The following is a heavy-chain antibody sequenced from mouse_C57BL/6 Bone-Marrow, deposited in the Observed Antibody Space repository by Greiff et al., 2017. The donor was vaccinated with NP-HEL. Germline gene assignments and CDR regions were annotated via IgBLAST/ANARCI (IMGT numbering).Heavy chain of an antibody. V-gene: IGHV1-55*01. J-gene: IGHJ2*01. CDR1: GYTFTSYW. Sequence: QVHVKQPGAELVKPGASVKMSCKASGYTFTSYWITWVKQRPGQGLEWIGDIYPGSGSTNYNEKFKSKATLTVDTSSSTAYMQLSSLTSEDSAVYYCARRDYGSNHYWGQGTTLTVSS. CDR2: IYPGSGST. CDR3: ARRDYGSNHY. D-gene: IGHD1-1*01.